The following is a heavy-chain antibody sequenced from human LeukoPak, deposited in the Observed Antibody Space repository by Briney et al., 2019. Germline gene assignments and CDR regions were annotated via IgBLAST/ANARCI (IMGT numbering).Heavy chain of an antibody. CDR1: GYSLTSYW. CDR3: ARYCGGDCGPHAFDI. V-gene: IGHV5-51*01. CDR2: IYPGDSDT. J-gene: IGHJ3*02. Sequence: GESLKISCKGSGYSLTSYWIGWVRQMPGKGLEWMGIIYPGDSDTRYSPSFQGQVTISADKSISTAYLQWSSLKASDTAMYYCARYCGGDCGPHAFDIWGQGTMVTVSS. D-gene: IGHD2-21*02.